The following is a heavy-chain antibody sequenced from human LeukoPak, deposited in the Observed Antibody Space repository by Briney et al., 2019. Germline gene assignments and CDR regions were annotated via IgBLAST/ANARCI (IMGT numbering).Heavy chain of an antibody. CDR2: IYYSGST. V-gene: IGHV4-31*03. D-gene: IGHD2-2*01. CDR1: GGSISSGGYY. Sequence: SETLSLTCTVSGGSISSGGYYWSWNRQHPGKGLEWIGYIYYSGSTYYNPSLKSRVTISVDTSKNQFSLKLSSVTAADTAVYYCARSPRYCSSTSCQTIWFDPWGQGTLVTVSS. CDR3: ARSPRYCSSTSCQTIWFDP. J-gene: IGHJ5*02.